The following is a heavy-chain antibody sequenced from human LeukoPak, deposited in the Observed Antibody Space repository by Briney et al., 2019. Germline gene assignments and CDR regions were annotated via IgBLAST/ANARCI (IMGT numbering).Heavy chain of an antibody. CDR2: ISSSSSYI. V-gene: IGHV3-21*01. J-gene: IGHJ5*02. D-gene: IGHD2-2*01. CDR3: ARSPGTSFFDP. Sequence: GGSLRLSCAASGFTFSGYSMNWVRQAPGKGLEWVSSISSSSSYIYYADSVKGRFTISRDNAKNSLYLQMNSLRAEDTAVYYCARSPGTSFFDPWGQGTLVTVSS. CDR1: GFTFSGYS.